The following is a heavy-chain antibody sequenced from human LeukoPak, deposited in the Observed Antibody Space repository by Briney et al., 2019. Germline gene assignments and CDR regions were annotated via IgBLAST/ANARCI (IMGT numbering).Heavy chain of an antibody. CDR3: ARVSRFYDSDY. Sequence: PGGSLRLSCAASGFTFSSYSMTWVRQAPGKGLEWVSSISSSSSYIYYADSVKGRFTISRDNAKNSLYLQMNSLRAEDTAVYYCARVSRFYDSDYWGQGTLVTVSS. D-gene: IGHD3-16*01. CDR1: GFTFSSYS. CDR2: ISSSSSYI. J-gene: IGHJ4*02. V-gene: IGHV3-21*01.